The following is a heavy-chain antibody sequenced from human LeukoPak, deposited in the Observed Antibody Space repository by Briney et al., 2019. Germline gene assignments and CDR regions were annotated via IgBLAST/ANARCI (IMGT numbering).Heavy chain of an antibody. CDR3: ASERCSGGSCYLGDAFDI. Sequence: ASVKVSCKASGGTFSSYAISWVRQAPGQGLEWMGGIIPIFGTANYAQKFQGRVTITADESTSTAYMELSSLRSEDTAVYYCASERCSGGSCYLGDAFDIWGQGTMVTVSS. CDR1: GGTFSSYA. D-gene: IGHD2-15*01. CDR2: IIPIFGTA. V-gene: IGHV1-69*13. J-gene: IGHJ3*02.